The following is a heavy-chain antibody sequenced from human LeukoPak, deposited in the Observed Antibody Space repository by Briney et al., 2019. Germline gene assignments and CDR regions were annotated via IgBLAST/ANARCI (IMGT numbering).Heavy chain of an antibody. CDR2: ITRGSTI. CDR1: GFTVSSNY. V-gene: IGHV3-11*01. D-gene: IGHD3-10*01. J-gene: IGHJ4*02. Sequence: GGSLRLSCAASGFTVSSNYMSWIRQAPGKGLEWVSYITRGSTIYYADSVKGRFTISRDNAKNSLYLQMNSLRAEDTAVYYCARARHNYGSGSYLDYWGQGTLVTVSS. CDR3: ARARHNYGSGSYLDY.